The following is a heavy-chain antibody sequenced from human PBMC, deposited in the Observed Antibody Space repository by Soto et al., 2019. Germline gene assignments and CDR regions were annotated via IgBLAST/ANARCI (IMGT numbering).Heavy chain of an antibody. D-gene: IGHD3-22*01. CDR1: GFTLRTYG. CDR2: ISYDGSNK. V-gene: IGHV3-30*03. CDR3: ATYYDSSGFDY. J-gene: IGHJ4*02. Sequence: PGGSLRLSCAASGFTLRTYGMHWVRQAPGKGLEWVAVISYDGSNKYYADSVKGRFTISRDNSKNTLYLQMNSLRAEDTAVYYCATYYDSSGFDYWGQGTLVTVSS.